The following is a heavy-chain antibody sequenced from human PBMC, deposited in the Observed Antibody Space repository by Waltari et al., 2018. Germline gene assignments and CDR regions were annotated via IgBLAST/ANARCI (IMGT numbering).Heavy chain of an antibody. V-gene: IGHV1-24*01. CDR2: FDPEDRET. CDR1: GYTLTELS. Sequence: QVQLVQSGAEVKKPGASVKVSCKVSGYTLTELSMHWVRQAPGKGLEWLGGFDPEDRETIYAQKFQGRVTMTEDTSTDTAYMELSSLRSEDTAVYYCATGLGLHLGELSLWDYWGQGTLVTVSS. D-gene: IGHD3-16*02. CDR3: ATGLGLHLGELSLWDY. J-gene: IGHJ4*02.